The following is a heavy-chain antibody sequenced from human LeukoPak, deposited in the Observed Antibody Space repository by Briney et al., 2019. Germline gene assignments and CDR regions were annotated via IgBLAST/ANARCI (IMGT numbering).Heavy chain of an antibody. D-gene: IGHD3-10*01. V-gene: IGHV4-38-2*01. CDR1: GYSINSAYY. Sequence: SETLSLTCAVSGYSINSAYYWDWIRQPPGKGLEWIASMYHSGITYYNSSLKSRATISVDTSKNQFSLKLNSVTAADTSVYYCARLTPGKNWFDPWGHGTLVTVSS. CDR3: ARLTPGKNWFDP. CDR2: MYHSGIT. J-gene: IGHJ5*02.